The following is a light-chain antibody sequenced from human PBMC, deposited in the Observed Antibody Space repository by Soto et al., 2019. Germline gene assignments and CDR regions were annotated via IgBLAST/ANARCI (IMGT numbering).Light chain of an antibody. CDR2: GVT. V-gene: IGLV2-8*01. Sequence: QSVLTQPPSASGPPVQTVTISCTGASGDVGGYNYFSWYQKHPGKAPKLMIYGVTIRPSGISNRFSCSKSGSPASLLVSGLRDEDEADYYCSSYSPSYFYYFGSGTKVTVL. CDR3: SSYSPSYFYY. J-gene: IGLJ1*01. CDR1: SGDVGGYNY.